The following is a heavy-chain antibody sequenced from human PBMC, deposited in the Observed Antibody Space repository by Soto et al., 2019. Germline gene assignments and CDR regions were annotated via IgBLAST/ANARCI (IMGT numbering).Heavy chain of an antibody. CDR1: GGSISSSSYY. V-gene: IGHV4-39*01. D-gene: IGHD2-15*01. J-gene: IGHJ3*02. Sequence: SETLSLTCTVSGGSISSSSYYWGWIRLPPGKGLDWIGSMYYSGSTHYNPSLKSRVTISVDTSKNQFSLILSSVTAADTAVYYCARIGSGPKGGAFDIWGQGTMVTVSS. CDR2: MYYSGST. CDR3: ARIGSGPKGGAFDI.